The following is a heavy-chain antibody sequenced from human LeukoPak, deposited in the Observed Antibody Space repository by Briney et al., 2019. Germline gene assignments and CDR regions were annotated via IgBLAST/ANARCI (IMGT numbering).Heavy chain of an antibody. CDR1: GYTFTGYY. CDR2: INPSGGST. Sequence: ASVKVSCKASGYTFTGYYMHWVRQAPGQGLEWMGIINPSGGSTSYAQKLQGRVTMTRDTSTSTVYMELGSLRSEDTAVYYCARSWGCSSTSCYGSHDAFDIWGQGTMVTVSS. D-gene: IGHD2-2*01. V-gene: IGHV1-46*01. J-gene: IGHJ3*02. CDR3: ARSWGCSSTSCYGSHDAFDI.